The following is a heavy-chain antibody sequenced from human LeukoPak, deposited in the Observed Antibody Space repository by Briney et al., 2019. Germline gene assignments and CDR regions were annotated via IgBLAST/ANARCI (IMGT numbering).Heavy chain of an antibody. V-gene: IGHV1-18*01. J-gene: IGHJ4*02. CDR3: ARDLITMVRRGTFDY. D-gene: IGHD3-10*01. CDR1: GYTFTSYG. Sequence: ASVKVSCKASGYTFTSYGISWVRQAPGQGLEWMGWISAYNGNTNYAQKLQGRVTMTTDTSTSTAYMELRSLRSDDTAVYYCARDLITMVRRGTFDYWGQGTLVNVSS. CDR2: ISAYNGNT.